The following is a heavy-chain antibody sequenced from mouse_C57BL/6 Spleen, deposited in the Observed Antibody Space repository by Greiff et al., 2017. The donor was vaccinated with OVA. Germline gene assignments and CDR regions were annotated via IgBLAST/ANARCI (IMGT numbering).Heavy chain of an antibody. Sequence: VQLKHSGAELVRPGASVKLSCTASGFNIKDDYMHWVKQRPEQGLEWIGWIDPENGDTEYASKFQGKATITADTSSNTAYLQLSSLTSEDTAVYYCTSSRRTYWGQGTLVTVSA. CDR3: TSSRRTY. J-gene: IGHJ3*01. D-gene: IGHD6-1*01. CDR2: IDPENGDT. V-gene: IGHV14-4*01. CDR1: GFNIKDDY.